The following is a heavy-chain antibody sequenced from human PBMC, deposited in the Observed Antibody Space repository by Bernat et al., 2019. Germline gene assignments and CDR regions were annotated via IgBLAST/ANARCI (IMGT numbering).Heavy chain of an antibody. V-gene: IGHV3-74*02. CDR3: ARGPLTTVTSSDGWFDP. Sequence: VQLVESGGGVVQPGRSLRLSCVASGFTFSTYAMHWVRQAPGKGLVWVSRINSDGSSTSYADSVKGRFTISRDNAKNTLYLQMNSLRAEDTAVYYCARGPLTTVTSSDGWFDPWGQGTLVTVSS. CDR1: GFTFSTYA. CDR2: INSDGSST. D-gene: IGHD4-17*01. J-gene: IGHJ5*02.